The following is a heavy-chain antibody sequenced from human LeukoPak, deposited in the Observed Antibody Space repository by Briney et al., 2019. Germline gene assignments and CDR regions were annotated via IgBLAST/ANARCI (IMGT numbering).Heavy chain of an antibody. V-gene: IGHV3-30*03. CDR1: GFTFSSYG. Sequence: GRSLRLSCAASGFTFSSYGMHWVRQAPVKGLEWVAVISYDGSNKYYADSVKGRFTISRDNSKNTLYLQMNSLRAEDTAVYYCARGMYYDFWSTFDYWGQGTLVTVSS. CDR2: ISYDGSNK. CDR3: ARGMYYDFWSTFDY. D-gene: IGHD3-3*01. J-gene: IGHJ4*02.